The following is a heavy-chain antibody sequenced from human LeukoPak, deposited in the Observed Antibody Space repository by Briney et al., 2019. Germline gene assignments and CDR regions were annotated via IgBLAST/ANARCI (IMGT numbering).Heavy chain of an antibody. CDR1: GGSISSGGYY. J-gene: IGHJ4*02. V-gene: IGHV4-31*03. CDR3: ARTQTTVTTLDFDY. CDR2: IYYGGST. D-gene: IGHD4-17*01. Sequence: MTSETLSLTCTASGGSISSGGYYWSWIRQHPGKGLEWIGYIYYGGSTYYNPSLKSRVTISVDTSKNQFSLKLSSVTAADTAVYYCARTQTTVTTLDFDYWGQGTLVTVSS.